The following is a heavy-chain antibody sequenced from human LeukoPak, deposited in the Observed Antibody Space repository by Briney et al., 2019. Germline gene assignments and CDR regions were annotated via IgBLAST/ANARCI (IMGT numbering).Heavy chain of an antibody. CDR2: IGGDGTIT. CDR1: GAAFTILA. Sequence: GEPLRLSCAVSGAAFTILAMHWIRQCPGKELEFVSAIGGDGTITHYGDSVRGRFMITRDNSKNTMYLQMGGLRPEDTAVYFCATGYNHDYDDWGQGIQVTVSS. V-gene: IGHV3-64*02. D-gene: IGHD3-16*01. CDR3: ATGYNHDYDD. J-gene: IGHJ4*02.